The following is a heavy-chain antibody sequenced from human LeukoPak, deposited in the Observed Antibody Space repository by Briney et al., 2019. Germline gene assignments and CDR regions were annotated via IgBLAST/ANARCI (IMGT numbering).Heavy chain of an antibody. D-gene: IGHD2-2*01. V-gene: IGHV3-21*01. CDR2: ISSSSSYI. CDR3: AKFCSSTSCSAGN. J-gene: IGHJ4*02. CDR1: GFTFSSYE. Sequence: GGSLRLSCAASGFTFSSYEMNWVRQAPGKGLEWVSSISSSSSYIYYADSVKGRFTISRDNAKNSLYLQMNSLRAEDTAVYYCAKFCSSTSCSAGNWGQGTLVTVSS.